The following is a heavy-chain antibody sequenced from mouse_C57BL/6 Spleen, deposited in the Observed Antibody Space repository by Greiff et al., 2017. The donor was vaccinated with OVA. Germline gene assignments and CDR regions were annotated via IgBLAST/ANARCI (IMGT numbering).Heavy chain of an antibody. V-gene: IGHV5-4*01. CDR3: ARDPYGSSRAWFAY. CDR2: ISDGGSYT. CDR1: GFTFSSYA. J-gene: IGHJ3*01. Sequence: EVMLVESGGGLVKPGGSLKLSCAASGFTFSSYAMSWVRQTPEKRLEWVATISDGGSYTYYPDNVKGRFTISRDNAKNNLYLQMSHLKSEDTAMYYCARDPYGSSRAWFAYWGQGTLVTGSA. D-gene: IGHD1-1*01.